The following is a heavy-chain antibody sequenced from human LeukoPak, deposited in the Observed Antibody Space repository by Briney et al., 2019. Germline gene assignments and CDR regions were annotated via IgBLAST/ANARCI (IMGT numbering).Heavy chain of an antibody. CDR1: GGSISSGGYS. CDR3: ARGSKYDILTGKGYFDY. CDR2: IYHSGST. Sequence: SQTLSLTCAVSGGSISSGGYSWSWIRQPPGKGLEWIGYIYHSGSTYYNPSLKSRVTISVDRSKNQFSLKLSSVTAADTAVYYCARGSKYDILTGKGYFDYWGQGTLVTVSS. V-gene: IGHV4-30-2*01. D-gene: IGHD3-9*01. J-gene: IGHJ4*02.